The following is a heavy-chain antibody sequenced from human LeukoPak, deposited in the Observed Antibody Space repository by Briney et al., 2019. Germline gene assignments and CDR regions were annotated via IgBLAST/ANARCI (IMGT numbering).Heavy chain of an antibody. CDR1: GYTFATYG. J-gene: IGHJ3*02. CDR2: ITYNGST. Sequence: ASVKVSCKTSGYTFATYGITWVRQAPGQGLEWVGYITYNGSTDYAQNLQGRVTMTTDTSTSTVYMELSSLRSEDTAVYYCAANYYDSSGYYGSDAFDIWGQGTMVTVSS. D-gene: IGHD3-22*01. CDR3: AANYYDSSGYYGSDAFDI. V-gene: IGHV1-18*01.